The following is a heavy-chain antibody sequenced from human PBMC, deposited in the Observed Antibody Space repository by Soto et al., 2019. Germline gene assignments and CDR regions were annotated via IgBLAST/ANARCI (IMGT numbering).Heavy chain of an antibody. CDR3: AHKGPEDWPLDY. Sequence: QITLKESGPTLVRPTQTLTLTCAFSGFSLSTSGVGVGWIRQPPGKALEWLAVIYWDDSKHYSPSLRSRLTITKDTSKKQVVLTMTNTDPMETCTYYCAHKGPEDWPLDYWGQGTLVTVSS. CDR1: GFSLSTSGVG. V-gene: IGHV2-5*02. D-gene: IGHD3-9*01. J-gene: IGHJ4*02. CDR2: IYWDDSK.